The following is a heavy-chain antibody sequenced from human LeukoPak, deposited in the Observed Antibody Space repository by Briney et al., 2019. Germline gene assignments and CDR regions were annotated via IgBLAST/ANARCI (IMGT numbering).Heavy chain of an antibody. V-gene: IGHV4-39*07. D-gene: IGHD2-2*01. CDR2: IYNSGST. J-gene: IGHJ6*02. CDR3: ARDIGDCSSTSCHRGTYYYYGMDV. Sequence: SETLSLTCTASGDSISSSSYYWGWVRQPPGKGLEWIGSIYNSGSTYYNPSLKSRVTISVDTSKNQFSLKLSSVTAADTAVYYCARDIGDCSSTSCHRGTYYYYGMDVWGQGTTVTVSS. CDR1: GDSISSSSYY.